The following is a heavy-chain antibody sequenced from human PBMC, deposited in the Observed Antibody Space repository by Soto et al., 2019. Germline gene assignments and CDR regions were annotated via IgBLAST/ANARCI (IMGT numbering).Heavy chain of an antibody. CDR1: GYTFTSYG. V-gene: IGHV1-18*01. Sequence: ASVKVSCKASGYTFTSYGISWVRQAPGQGLEWMGWISAYNGNTNYAQKLQGRVTMTTDTSTSTAYMELRSLRSDDTAVYYCARVTTVTRDYYYYMDAWGKGTTVTVSS. J-gene: IGHJ6*03. CDR2: ISAYNGNT. CDR3: ARVTTVTRDYYYYMDA. D-gene: IGHD4-4*01.